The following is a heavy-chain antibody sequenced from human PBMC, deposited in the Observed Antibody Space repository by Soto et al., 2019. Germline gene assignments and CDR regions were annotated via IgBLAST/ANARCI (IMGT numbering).Heavy chain of an antibody. CDR3: ARDGPLLGHDA. CDR2: IYHSGST. D-gene: IGHD2-21*01. Sequence: PSETLSLTCTVSGDSVTSGGYYWSWIRQVPDRGLEWIGYIYHSGSTYYNPSLKSRVTISVDTSKNQFSLKMHSVTAADTAVYYCARDGPLLGHDAWGQGTLVTVSS. V-gene: IGHV4-31*02. J-gene: IGHJ5*02. CDR1: GDSVTSGGYY.